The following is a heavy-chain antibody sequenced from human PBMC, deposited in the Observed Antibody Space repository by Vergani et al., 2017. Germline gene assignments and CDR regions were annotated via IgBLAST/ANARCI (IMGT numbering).Heavy chain of an antibody. J-gene: IGHJ6*02. CDR1: GFTFSSYG. CDR3: AKEEGYYYYCMDV. V-gene: IGHV3-30*18. Sequence: QVQLVESGGGVVQPGRSLRLSCAASGFTFSSYGMHWVRQAPGQGLEWVAVISYDGSNKYYADSVKGRFTISRDNSKNTLYLQMNSLRAEDTAVYYCAKEEGYYYYCMDVWGQGTTVTVSS. CDR2: ISYDGSNK.